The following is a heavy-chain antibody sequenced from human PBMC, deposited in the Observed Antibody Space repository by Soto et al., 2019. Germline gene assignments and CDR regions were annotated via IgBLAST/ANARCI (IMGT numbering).Heavy chain of an antibody. CDR2: IYYSGST. CDR3: ARQLPFYDFWSGYSNYFDY. CDR1: GGSISSSSYY. J-gene: IGHJ4*02. V-gene: IGHV4-39*01. D-gene: IGHD3-3*01. Sequence: QLQLQESGPGLVKPSETLSLTCTVSGGSISSSSYYWGWIRQPPGKGLEWIGSIYYSGSTYYNPSLKSRVTISVETSKNQFSLKVSSVTAADTAVYYCARQLPFYDFWSGYSNYFDYWGQGTLVTVSS.